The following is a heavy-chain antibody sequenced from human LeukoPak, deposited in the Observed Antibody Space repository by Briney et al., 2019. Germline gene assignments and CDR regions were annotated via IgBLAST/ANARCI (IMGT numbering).Heavy chain of an antibody. D-gene: IGHD6-19*01. J-gene: IGHJ4*02. Sequence: SETLSLTCTVSGASVSSGSYSWNWIRQPPGKGLEWIGYMFYRGSTNYNPSLKSRVTISVDSSKNQFSLKLSSVTATDTAVYYCARDAAVPGPIDYWGQGTLVTVSS. CDR3: ARDAAVPGPIDY. V-gene: IGHV4-61*01. CDR2: MFYRGST. CDR1: GASVSSGSYS.